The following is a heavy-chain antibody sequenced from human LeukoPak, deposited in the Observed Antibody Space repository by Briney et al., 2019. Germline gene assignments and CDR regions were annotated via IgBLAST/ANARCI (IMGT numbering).Heavy chain of an antibody. J-gene: IGHJ6*03. CDR3: ARSGYFGVYYMDV. CDR2: INWNGGST. CDR1: GFTFDDYA. Sequence: SLRLSCAASGFTFDDYAMHWVRQAPGKGLEWVSGINWNGGSTGYADSVKGRFTISRDNAKNSLYLQMNSLRAEDTALYHCARSGYFGVYYMDVWGKGTTVTVSS. D-gene: IGHD3-3*01. V-gene: IGHV3-20*01.